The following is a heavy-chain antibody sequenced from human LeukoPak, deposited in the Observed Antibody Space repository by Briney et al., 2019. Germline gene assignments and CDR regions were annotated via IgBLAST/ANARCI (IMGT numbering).Heavy chain of an antibody. CDR1: GFTFSDYY. D-gene: IGHD3-22*01. CDR3: ARAPGGYYDSSGHFGYWLAP. Sequence: GGSLRLSCTASGFTFSDYYMSWIRQAPGKGLEWVSNIRSSGSAMYYADSVKGRFTISRDNAQNSLYLQMNSLGVEDTAVYYCARAPGGYYDSSGHFGYWLAPWGQGTLVTVSS. V-gene: IGHV3-11*04. J-gene: IGHJ5*02. CDR2: IRSSGSAM.